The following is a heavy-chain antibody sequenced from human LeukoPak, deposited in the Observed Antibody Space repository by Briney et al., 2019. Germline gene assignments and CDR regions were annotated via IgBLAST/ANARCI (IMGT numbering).Heavy chain of an antibody. CDR3: ARGFATMVRGVVLDF. Sequence: GSLRLSCAASGFTFSDHYMDWVRQPPGKGLEWIGEIYHSGSTNYNPSLKSRVTISVDTSKNQFSLKLNSVTAADTAVYYCARGFATMVRGVVLDFWGQGTLVTVSS. J-gene: IGHJ4*02. CDR1: GFTFSDHY. D-gene: IGHD3-10*01. V-gene: IGHV4-34*01. CDR2: IYHSGST.